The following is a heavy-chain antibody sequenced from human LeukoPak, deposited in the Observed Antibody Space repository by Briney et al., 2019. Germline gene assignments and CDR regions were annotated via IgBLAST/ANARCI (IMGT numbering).Heavy chain of an antibody. CDR3: ARGKEVITMLRGLKPGYYFDY. CDR1: GGSISNYY. V-gene: IGHV4-59*01. J-gene: IGHJ4*02. CDR2: IFDSGNT. Sequence: SETLSLTCTVSGGSISNYYWSWIRQRPGKGLEWIGYIFDSGNTNNNPSLKNRVTISVDTSKNQFSLKLNSVTAADTAVYYCARGKEVITMLRGLKPGYYFDYWGQGTLVTVSS. D-gene: IGHD3-10*01.